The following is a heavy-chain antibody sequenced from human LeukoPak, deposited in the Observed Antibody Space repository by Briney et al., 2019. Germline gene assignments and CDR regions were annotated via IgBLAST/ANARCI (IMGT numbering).Heavy chain of an antibody. CDR3: ARDSFGSGTWFDP. CDR1: GFTFSTFT. Sequence: PGGSLRLSCAASGFTFSTFTMGWVRQAPGKGLEWVSSISSSSYSIYYADSVKGRFTVSRDNAKNSLYLQMNSLRAEDTAVYYCARDSFGSGTWFDPWGQGTLVTVSS. V-gene: IGHV3-21*01. CDR2: ISSSSYSI. J-gene: IGHJ5*02. D-gene: IGHD3-10*01.